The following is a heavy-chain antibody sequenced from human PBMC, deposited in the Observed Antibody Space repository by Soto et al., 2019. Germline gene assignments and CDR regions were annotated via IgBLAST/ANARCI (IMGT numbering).Heavy chain of an antibody. CDR2: IYWDDDR. CDR1: GFSLTTRGVA. D-gene: IGHD3-10*01. V-gene: IGHV2-5*02. Sequence: QITLKESGPTLVKPTETLTLTCSFSGFSLTTRGVAVGWIRQPPGKAPEWLTLIYWDDDRRYSPSLKSRLTIIKDTSKDQVVLIMTNMDPVDTATYYCARGLGQSPPDYWGQGALVTVSS. J-gene: IGHJ4*02. CDR3: ARGLGQSPPDY.